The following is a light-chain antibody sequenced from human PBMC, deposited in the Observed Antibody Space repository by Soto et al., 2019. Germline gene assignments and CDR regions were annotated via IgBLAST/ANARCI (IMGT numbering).Light chain of an antibody. CDR1: QSVSSSY. CDR3: QQYGSSPLT. Sequence: EIVLTQSPGTLSLSPGERATLSCRASQSVSSSYLAWYQQKPGQAPRLLIYGASSRATGIPDRFSGSRSGPDFTLTISRLEPEDFPVYYCQQYGSSPLTFGQGPKLEIK. V-gene: IGKV3-20*01. CDR2: GAS. J-gene: IGKJ2*01.